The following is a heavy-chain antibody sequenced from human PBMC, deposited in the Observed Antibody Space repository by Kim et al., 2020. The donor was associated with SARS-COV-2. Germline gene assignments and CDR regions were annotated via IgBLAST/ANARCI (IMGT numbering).Heavy chain of an antibody. V-gene: IGHV1-46*01. J-gene: IGHJ4*02. CDR3: ARDSEPLSSPLGY. Sequence: AQKFQGRRTMTRDTSTSTVYMELSSLGSEDTAVYYCARDSEPLSSPLGYWGQGTLVTVSS.